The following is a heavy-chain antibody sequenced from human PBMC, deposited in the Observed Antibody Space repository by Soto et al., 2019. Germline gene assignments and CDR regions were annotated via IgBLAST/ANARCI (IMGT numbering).Heavy chain of an antibody. CDR1: GFTFSSYW. CDR2: INSDGGTT. J-gene: IGHJ4*02. V-gene: IGHV3-74*01. Sequence: EVQLVESGGGLVQPGGSLRLSCAASGFTFSSYWMHWVRQAPGKGLVWVSRINSDGGTTNYADSVKGRFTISRDNAKNSLYLQMNSLRAEDTAMYCCASESDYGDFSFDYWGQGTLVTVSS. D-gene: IGHD4-17*01. CDR3: ASESDYGDFSFDY.